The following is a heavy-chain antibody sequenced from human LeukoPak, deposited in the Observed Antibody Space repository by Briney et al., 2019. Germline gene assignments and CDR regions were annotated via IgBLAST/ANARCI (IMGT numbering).Heavy chain of an antibody. D-gene: IGHD1-1*01. CDR3: ARDRQRGGMDV. CDR2: ISYDGSNK. V-gene: IGHV3-30*03. Sequence: HPGGPLRLSCAASGFTFSSYGMLWVRQAPGKGLEWVAVISYDGSNKYYADSVKGRFTISRDNSKNTLYLQMNSLRAEDTAVYYSARDRQRGGMDVWGQGTTVIVSS. CDR1: GFTFSSYG. J-gene: IGHJ6*02.